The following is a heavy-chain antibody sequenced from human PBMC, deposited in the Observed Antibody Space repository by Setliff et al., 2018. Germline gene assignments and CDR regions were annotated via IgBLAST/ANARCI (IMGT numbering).Heavy chain of an antibody. J-gene: IGHJ4*02. CDR3: ARDGGGYCATTSCFHFDY. D-gene: IGHD2-15*01. V-gene: IGHV1-18*01. Sequence: ASVKVSCKTSGYTFDDYGIAWVRQAPGQGLEWMGWISPHTGNTYYTPKLHGRVTLTTDTSARTAYMELRSLSSDDTAVYYCARDGGGYCATTSCFHFDYWGQGTQVTVSS. CDR1: GYTFDDYG. CDR2: ISPHTGNT.